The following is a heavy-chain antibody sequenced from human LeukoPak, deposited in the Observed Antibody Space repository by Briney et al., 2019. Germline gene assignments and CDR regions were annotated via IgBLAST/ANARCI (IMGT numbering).Heavy chain of an antibody. V-gene: IGHV3-48*01. CDR3: AKAPAQVLYYFDY. J-gene: IGHJ4*02. CDR2: ISSSSSTI. CDR1: GFTFSSYS. Sequence: GGSLRLSCAASGFTFSSYSMNWVRQAPGKGLEWVSYISSSSSTIYYADSVKGRFTISRDNSKNTLYLQMNSLRAEDTAVYYCAKAPAQVLYYFDYWGQGTLVTVSS.